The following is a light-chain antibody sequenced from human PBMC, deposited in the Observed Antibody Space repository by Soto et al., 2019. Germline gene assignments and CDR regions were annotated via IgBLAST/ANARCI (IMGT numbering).Light chain of an antibody. V-gene: IGKV3-11*01. CDR3: QQRISVIT. CDR1: QSVSSH. J-gene: IGKJ5*01. Sequence: PGEGATLSCRASQSVSSHLAWYQQKPGQAPRLLIYDASKRATGIPARFSGNGFGTYFTLTISSLEPEDFAVYYCQQRISVITFGQGTRLEIK. CDR2: DAS.